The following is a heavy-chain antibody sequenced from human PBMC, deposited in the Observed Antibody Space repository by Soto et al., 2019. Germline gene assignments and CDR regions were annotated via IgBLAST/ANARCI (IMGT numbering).Heavy chain of an antibody. D-gene: IGHD3-3*01. CDR3: AKVEVYDFWSGYPGGKFDY. J-gene: IGHJ4*02. CDR2: ISGSGGST. V-gene: IGHV3-23*01. CDR1: GFTFSSYA. Sequence: PGGSLRLSCAASGFTFSSYAMSWVRQAPGKGLEWVSAISGSGGSTYYADSVKGRFTISRDNSKNTLYLQMNSLRAEDTAVYYCAKVEVYDFWSGYPGGKFDYWGQGTLVTVSS.